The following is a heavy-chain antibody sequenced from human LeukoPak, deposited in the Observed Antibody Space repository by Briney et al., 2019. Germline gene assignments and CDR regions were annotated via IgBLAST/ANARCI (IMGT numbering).Heavy chain of an antibody. CDR3: ARDGSFGTLRYFGYYMDV. Sequence: GGSLRLSCAASGFTVSSNYMSWVRQAPGKGLEWVSIIYSGGSTYYADSVKGRFTISRDNSKSTLYLQMNSLRAEDTAVYYCARDGSFGTLRYFGYYMDVWGKGTTVTVSS. J-gene: IGHJ6*03. CDR2: IYSGGST. CDR1: GFTVSSNY. D-gene: IGHD3-9*01. V-gene: IGHV3-53*01.